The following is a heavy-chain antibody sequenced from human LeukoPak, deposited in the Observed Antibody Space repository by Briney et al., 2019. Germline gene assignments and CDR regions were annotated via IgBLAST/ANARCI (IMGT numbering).Heavy chain of an antibody. CDR1: GFTFSSYA. Sequence: GGSLRLSCAASGFTFSSYAMSWVRQAPGKGLEWVSTISGSGSSTYYADSVKGRSTISRDNSENTLYLQMNSLRAEDTAVYYCAKDQNYFGSGSPVYWGQGTLVTVSS. V-gene: IGHV3-23*01. D-gene: IGHD3-10*01. CDR2: ISGSGSST. CDR3: AKDQNYFGSGSPVY. J-gene: IGHJ4*02.